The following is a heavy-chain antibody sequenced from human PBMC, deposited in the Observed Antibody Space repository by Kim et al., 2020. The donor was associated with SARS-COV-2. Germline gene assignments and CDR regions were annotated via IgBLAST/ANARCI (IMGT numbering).Heavy chain of an antibody. CDR1: GFTFSDYT. J-gene: IGHJ4*02. D-gene: IGHD3-16*02. Sequence: GGSLRLSCAASGFTFSDYTMSWVRQSPGKGLEWVSSISVSGANTYYADSVKGRFSISRDNSKNTLYLQMNSLRAEDTALFYCAKHGKLSPPYWGQGTLVTVSS. V-gene: IGHV3-23*01. CDR2: ISVSGANT. CDR3: AKHGKLSPPY.